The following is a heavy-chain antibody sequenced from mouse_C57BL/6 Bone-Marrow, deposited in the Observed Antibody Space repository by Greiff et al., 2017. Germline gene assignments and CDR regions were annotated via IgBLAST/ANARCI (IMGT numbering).Heavy chain of an antibody. D-gene: IGHD2-3*01. V-gene: IGHV1-26*01. CDR3: AREDDGYHGFAY. Sequence: VQLQQSGPELVKPGASVKISCKASGYTFTDYYMNWVKQSHGKSLEWIGDINPNNGGTSYNQKFTGKATLTVDKSSSTAYMELSILTSEASAVYYCAREDDGYHGFAYWGQGTLVTVSA. CDR1: GYTFTDYY. J-gene: IGHJ3*01. CDR2: INPNNGGT.